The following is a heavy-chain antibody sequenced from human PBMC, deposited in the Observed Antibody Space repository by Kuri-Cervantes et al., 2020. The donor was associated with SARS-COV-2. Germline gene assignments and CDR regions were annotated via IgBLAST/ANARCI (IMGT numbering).Heavy chain of an antibody. V-gene: IGHV4-34*01. D-gene: IGHD6-19*01. CDR3: ARDLGAVAGGFDY. CDR2: INHSGST. CDR1: GGSFSGYY. J-gene: IGHJ4*02. Sequence: SQTLSLTCAVYGGSFSGYYWSWIRQPPGKGLEWIGEINHSGSTNYNPSLKSRVTISVDTSKNQFSLKLSSVTAADTAVYYCARDLGAVAGGFDYWGKGTLVTVSS.